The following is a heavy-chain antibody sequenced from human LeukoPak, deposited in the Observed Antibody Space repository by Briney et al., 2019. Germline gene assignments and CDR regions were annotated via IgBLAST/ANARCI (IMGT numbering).Heavy chain of an antibody. J-gene: IGHJ4*02. CDR1: GFTFSNYG. V-gene: IGHV3-23*01. Sequence: GGSLRLSCAASGFTFSNYGMSWVRQAPGKGLEWVSIISGSGDTTYYVDSVKGRFTISRDNSKNTLYLQMNSLRAEDTAVYYCATPRPVYDYSSGPIDYWGQGTLVTVSS. CDR2: ISGSGDTT. CDR3: ATPRPVYDYSSGPIDY. D-gene: IGHD5/OR15-5a*01.